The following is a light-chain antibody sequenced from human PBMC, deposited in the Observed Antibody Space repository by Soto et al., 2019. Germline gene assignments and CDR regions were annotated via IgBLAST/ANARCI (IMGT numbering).Light chain of an antibody. J-gene: IGKJ1*01. CDR3: QQRGNWPLT. Sequence: EIVLTQSPATLSLSPGERATLSCRASQSVSSYFAWYQQKPGQAPRLLIYDASNRATGIPARFSGSGSGTDFTLTTSSLEPEDFAVYYCQQRGNWPLTFGQGPKVDIK. CDR1: QSVSSY. V-gene: IGKV3-11*01. CDR2: DAS.